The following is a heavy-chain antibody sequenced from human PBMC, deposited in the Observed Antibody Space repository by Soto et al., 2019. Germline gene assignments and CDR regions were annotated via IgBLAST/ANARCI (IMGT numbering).Heavy chain of an antibody. Sequence: QVQLQESGPGLVKPSETLSLTCTVSGGSVSSGSYYWGWIRQPPGKGLEWIGYIYHSGSTNYNPSLKSRVTISVDTSKTPFSLSLTSVTAADTAVYYCARLSAAWFDPWGQGTLVTVAS. CDR2: IYHSGST. D-gene: IGHD6-19*01. V-gene: IGHV4-61*01. CDR3: ARLSAAWFDP. J-gene: IGHJ5*02. CDR1: GGSVSSGSYY.